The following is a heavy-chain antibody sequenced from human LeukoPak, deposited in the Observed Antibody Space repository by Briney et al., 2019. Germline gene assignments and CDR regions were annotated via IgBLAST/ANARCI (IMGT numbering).Heavy chain of an antibody. Sequence: GGSLRLSCTGSGFTFSNYVMSWVRQAPGKRLEWVSGISDSGDDTDYADSVKGRFTISRDNSKNTLFLQINILRGEETAVYYWVKVGGGGGWFWSPWGQGTLVTVSS. CDR3: VKVGGGGGWFWSP. J-gene: IGHJ5*02. CDR2: ISDSGDDT. CDR1: GFTFSNYV. D-gene: IGHD6-19*01. V-gene: IGHV3-23*01.